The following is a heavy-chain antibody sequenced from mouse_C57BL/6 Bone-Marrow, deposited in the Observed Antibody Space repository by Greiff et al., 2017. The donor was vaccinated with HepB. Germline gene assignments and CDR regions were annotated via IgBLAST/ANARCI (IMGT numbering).Heavy chain of an antibody. D-gene: IGHD1-1*02. CDR1: GFNIKDDY. J-gene: IGHJ3*01. Sequence: EVQRVESGAELVRPGASVKLSCTASGFNIKDDYMHWVKQRPEQGLEWIGWIDPENGDTEYASKFQGKATITADTSSNTAYLQLSSLTSEDTAVYYCTPPMASWFAYWGQGTLVTVSA. CDR2: IDPENGDT. V-gene: IGHV14-4*01. CDR3: TPPMASWFAY.